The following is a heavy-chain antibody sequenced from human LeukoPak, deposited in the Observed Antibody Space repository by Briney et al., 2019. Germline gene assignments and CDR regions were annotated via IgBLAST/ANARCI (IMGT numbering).Heavy chain of an antibody. D-gene: IGHD6-6*01. Sequence: SETLSLTCSVSGGSISSSDYYWGWIRQPPGKGLEWIGTMFYSGITYYSPSLKSRVTISVDTSKNQFSLKLSSVTAADTAVYYCARGEKGSSSGSINYWGQGTLVTVSS. V-gene: IGHV4-39*07. CDR3: ARGEKGSSSGSINY. CDR2: MFYSGIT. J-gene: IGHJ4*02. CDR1: GGSISSSDYY.